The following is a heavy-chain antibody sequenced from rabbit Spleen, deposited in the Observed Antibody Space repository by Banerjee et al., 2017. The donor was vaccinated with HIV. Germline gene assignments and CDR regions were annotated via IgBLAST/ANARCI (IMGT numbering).Heavy chain of an antibody. J-gene: IGHJ4*01. V-gene: IGHV1S43*01. Sequence: QEPLVESGGGLVTPGGNLTLTCTASGFDFSSYWMSWVRQAPGKGLEWIGYIDPFFGTTYYASWVNGRFTISSHNAQNTLYLQLNSLTAADTATYFCARDLAGVIGWNFYLWGPGTLVTVS. CDR1: GFDFSSYW. CDR2: IDPFFGTT. CDR3: ARDLAGVIGWNFYL. D-gene: IGHD4-1*01.